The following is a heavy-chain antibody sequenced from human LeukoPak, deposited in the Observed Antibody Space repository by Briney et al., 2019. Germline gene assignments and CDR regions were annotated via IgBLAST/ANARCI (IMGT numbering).Heavy chain of an antibody. Sequence: ASVKVSCKASNYTFTSYGISWVRQAPGQGLEWMAWINAYNGDTNYAQKLQGRATLTTDTSTSTAYMELRSLRSDDTAVYYCARDPKSYSSSFPDYWGQGTLVTVSS. J-gene: IGHJ4*02. V-gene: IGHV1-18*01. CDR2: INAYNGDT. CDR3: ARDPKSYSSSFPDY. D-gene: IGHD6-13*01. CDR1: NYTFTSYG.